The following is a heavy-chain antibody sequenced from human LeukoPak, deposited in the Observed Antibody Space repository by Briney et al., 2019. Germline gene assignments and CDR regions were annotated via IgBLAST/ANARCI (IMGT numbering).Heavy chain of an antibody. J-gene: IGHJ4*02. CDR2: IYYSGST. CDR1: GGSISSYY. CDR3: ARKVGATGWFDY. Sequence: KPSETLSLTCTVSGGSISSYYWSWIRQPPGEGLEWIGYIYYSGSTNYNPSLKSRVTISVDTSKNQFSLKLSSVTAADTAVYYCARKVGATGWFDYWGQGTLVTVSS. D-gene: IGHD1-26*01. V-gene: IGHV4-59*01.